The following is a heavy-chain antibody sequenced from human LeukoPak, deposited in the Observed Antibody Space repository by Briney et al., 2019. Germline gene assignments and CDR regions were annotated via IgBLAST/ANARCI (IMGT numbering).Heavy chain of an antibody. CDR1: GFPFSSYH. V-gene: IGHV3-30*18. J-gene: IGHJ5*02. CDR2: ISYDGSNK. Sequence: GRPQRLPCAASGFPFSSYHMHWVRQAPGKGLEWVAVISYDGSNKYYADSVKGRFTSFRDNSKNTMYLQMNSLRAEDTAVYYCAKDRIQLWPNWFDPWGQGTLVTVSS. CDR3: AKDRIQLWPNWFDP. D-gene: IGHD5-18*01.